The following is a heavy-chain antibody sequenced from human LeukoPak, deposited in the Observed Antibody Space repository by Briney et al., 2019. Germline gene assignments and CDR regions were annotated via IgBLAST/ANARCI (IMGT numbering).Heavy chain of an antibody. J-gene: IGHJ4*02. CDR3: ARGDCSSTSCYYFDY. V-gene: IGHV4-31*11. D-gene: IGHD2-2*01. Sequence: SETLSLTCAVSGGPITSGGYYWTWIRQHPGKGLEWIGYIYYSGDTSYNPSLSSRVTISLDTSKNLFSLKLTSVTAADTAVYYCARGDCSSTSCYYFDYWGQGTLVTVSS. CDR2: IYYSGDT. CDR1: GGPITSGGYY.